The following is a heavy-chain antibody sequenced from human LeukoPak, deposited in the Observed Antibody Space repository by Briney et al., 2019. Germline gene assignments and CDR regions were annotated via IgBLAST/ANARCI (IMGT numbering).Heavy chain of an antibody. J-gene: IGHJ3*02. CDR2: INPSGGST. CDR1: GYTFTSYY. CDR3: ARVDTAMVDAFDI. D-gene: IGHD5-18*01. Sequence: GASVKVSCKASGYTFTSYYMHWVRQAPGQGLEWMGIINPSGGSTSYAQKFQGRVTTTRDMSTSTVYMELSSLRSEDTAVYYCARVDTAMVDAFDIWGQGTMVTVSS. V-gene: IGHV1-46*01.